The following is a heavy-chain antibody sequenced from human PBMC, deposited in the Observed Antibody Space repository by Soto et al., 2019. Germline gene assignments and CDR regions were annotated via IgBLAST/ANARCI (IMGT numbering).Heavy chain of an antibody. CDR2: IYSNGGT. J-gene: IGHJ6*02. D-gene: IGHD3-22*01. V-gene: IGHV3-53*01. CDR3: ARTRLHDASGYYYYYYGMDV. Sequence: EVQLVESGGGVIQPGGSLRISCAASGFTVSDNYVSWVRQAPGKGLEWVSIIYSNGGTYYADSVKGRFTLSRDNSKNSLFLAMSSLRVEDTAVYYCARTRLHDASGYYYYYYGMDVWGQGPTVTVSS. CDR1: GFTVSDNY.